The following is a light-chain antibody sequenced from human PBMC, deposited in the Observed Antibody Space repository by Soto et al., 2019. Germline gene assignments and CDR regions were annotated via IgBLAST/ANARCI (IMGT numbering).Light chain of an antibody. CDR1: SSNIGVGYD. Sequence: QSVLTQPPSVSGAPGQRVTISCTGSSSNIGVGYDVHWYQHLPGTAPKLLIYGNNNRPSGVPDRFSGSKSGTSASLAITGLQPEDEADYDCQSYDSSLSGSVFGGGTKVTVL. CDR2: GNN. J-gene: IGLJ2*01. CDR3: QSYDSSLSGSV. V-gene: IGLV1-40*01.